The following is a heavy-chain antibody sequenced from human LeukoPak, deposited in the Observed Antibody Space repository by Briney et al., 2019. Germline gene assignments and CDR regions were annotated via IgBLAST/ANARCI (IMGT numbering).Heavy chain of an antibody. CDR2: ISYDGSNK. CDR1: GFTFSSYG. V-gene: IGHV3-30*03. D-gene: IGHD6-19*01. Sequence: GSLRLSCAASGFTFSSYGMHWVRQAPGKGLEWVAVISYDGSNKYYADSVKGRFTISRDNAKNSLYLQMNSLRAEDTAVYYCARVLIAVAGTGFDYWGQGTLVTVSS. J-gene: IGHJ4*02. CDR3: ARVLIAVAGTGFDY.